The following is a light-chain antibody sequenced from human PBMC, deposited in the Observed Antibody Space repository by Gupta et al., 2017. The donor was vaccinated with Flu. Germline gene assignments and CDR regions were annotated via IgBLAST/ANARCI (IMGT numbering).Light chain of an antibody. CDR3: QQYCSSPWT. CDR1: QSVSSSY. J-gene: IGKJ1*01. CDR2: GAS. V-gene: IGKV3-20*01. Sequence: IVLTQSPGTLSLSLGETATLSFRASQSVSSSYLAWYQQKPGQAPRLLIYGASSRATGIPDRFSGSGSGTDFTLTISRLEPEDYAVDYCQQYCSSPWTFGQGTKVEIK.